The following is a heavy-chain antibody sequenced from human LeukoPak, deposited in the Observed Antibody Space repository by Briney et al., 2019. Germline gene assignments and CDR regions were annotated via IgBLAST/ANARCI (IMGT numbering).Heavy chain of an antibody. Sequence: SETLSLTCFVSGGSITRRYWSWIRQPPGKGREWRGYINYSGNTNYNPSLKSRVTISVDTYKNQFSLKLSSVTAADTAVYYCGRGGGGSYLEYSFDYWGQGTLVTVSS. V-gene: IGHV4-59*11. CDR2: INYSGNT. CDR1: GGSITRRY. J-gene: IGHJ4*02. CDR3: GRGGGGSYLEYSFDY. D-gene: IGHD3-10*01.